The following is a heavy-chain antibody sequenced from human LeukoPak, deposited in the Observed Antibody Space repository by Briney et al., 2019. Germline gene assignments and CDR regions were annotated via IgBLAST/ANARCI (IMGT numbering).Heavy chain of an antibody. J-gene: IGHJ4*02. D-gene: IGHD3-22*01. CDR1: GFTFSDYY. CDR3: ARDPIVHYYDSSGSLDY. Sequence: GGSLRLSCAASGFTFSDYYMSWIRQAPGKGLEWVSSISSSSSYIYYADSVKGRFTISRDNAKNSLYLQMNSLRAEDTAVYYCARDPIVHYYDSSGSLDYWGQGTLVTVSS. CDR2: ISSSSSYI. V-gene: IGHV3-11*06.